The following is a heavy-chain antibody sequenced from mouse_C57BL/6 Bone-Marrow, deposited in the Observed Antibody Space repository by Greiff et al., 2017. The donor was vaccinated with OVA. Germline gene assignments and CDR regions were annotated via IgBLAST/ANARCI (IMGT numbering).Heavy chain of an antibody. J-gene: IGHJ2*01. CDR1: GFNIKDDY. Sequence: VQLQQSGAELVRPGASVKLSCTASGFNIKDDYMHWVKQRPEQGLEWIGWIDPESGDTEYASKFQGKATITADTSSNTAYLQLSSLTSEDTAVYYCTIGSYYFYYWGQGTTLTVSS. V-gene: IGHV14-4*01. D-gene: IGHD2-14*01. CDR2: IDPESGDT. CDR3: TIGSYYFYY.